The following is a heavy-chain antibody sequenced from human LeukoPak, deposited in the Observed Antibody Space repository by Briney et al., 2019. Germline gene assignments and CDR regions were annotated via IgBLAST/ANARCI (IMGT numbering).Heavy chain of an antibody. V-gene: IGHV4-30-4*07. CDR1: GGSISSGGYS. CDR2: IYYSGST. D-gene: IGHD6-13*01. CDR3: ARGGAAAAGNRGRYYYYYYMDV. J-gene: IGHJ6*03. Sequence: SQTLSLTCAVSGGSISSGGYSWSWIRQPPGKGLEWIGYIYYSGSTYYNPSLKSRVTISVDTSKNQFSLKLSSVTAADTAVYYCARGGAAAAGNRGRYYYYYYMDVWGKGTTVTVSS.